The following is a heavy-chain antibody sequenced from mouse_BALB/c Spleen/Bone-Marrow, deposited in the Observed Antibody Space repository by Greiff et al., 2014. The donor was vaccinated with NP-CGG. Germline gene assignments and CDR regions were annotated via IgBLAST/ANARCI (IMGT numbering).Heavy chain of an antibody. CDR3: ARGVTTGAMDY. CDR1: GYTFTDYS. V-gene: IGHV1-67*01. D-gene: IGHD1-1*01. CDR2: ISTYYGDA. J-gene: IGHJ4*01. Sequence: VQLQQSGAELVRPGVSVKISCKGSGYTFTDYSIHWIKQSHAKSLEWIGAISTYYGDATNNQKFKGKATLTVDKSSSTAYMELARLASEDSVIYYCARGVTTGAMDYWGRGTSVTVSS.